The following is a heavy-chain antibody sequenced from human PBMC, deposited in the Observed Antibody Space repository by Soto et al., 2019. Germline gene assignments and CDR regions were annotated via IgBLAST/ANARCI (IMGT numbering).Heavy chain of an antibody. V-gene: IGHV4-59*08. Sequence: QVQLQESGPGLVKPSETLSLICTVSGGSISSYYWSWIRQPPGKGLEWIGYIYYTGSTNYNPSLKSRVSISVDTSKNQFSLKLNSVTAADTAVYYCASSPLGVRGVGYSGQGSLVTVSS. D-gene: IGHD3-10*01. CDR1: GGSISSYY. J-gene: IGHJ4*02. CDR3: ASSPLGVRGVGY. CDR2: IYYTGST.